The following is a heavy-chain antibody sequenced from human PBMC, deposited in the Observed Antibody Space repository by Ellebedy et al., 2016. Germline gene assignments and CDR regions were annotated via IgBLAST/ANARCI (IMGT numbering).Heavy chain of an antibody. Sequence: GGSLRLSCAASGFTFSSYAMHWVRQAPGKGLEWVAVISYDGSNKYYADSVKGRFTISRDNAKNSLYLQMNTLRAEDTALYYCARDSAMAGRDFDYWGQGTLVTVSS. V-gene: IGHV3-30*04. J-gene: IGHJ4*02. CDR2: ISYDGSNK. D-gene: IGHD6-19*01. CDR1: GFTFSSYA. CDR3: ARDSAMAGRDFDY.